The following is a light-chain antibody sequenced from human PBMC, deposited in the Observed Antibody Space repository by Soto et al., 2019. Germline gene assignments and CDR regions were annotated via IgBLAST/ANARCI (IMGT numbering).Light chain of an antibody. CDR3: QQYGSSPT. Sequence: EIVLTQSPGTLSLSPGERATLSCRSSQSVSSSYLAWYQQKPGQAPRLLIYDVSSRATGIPDRFSGSGSGTDFTLTSSGLQPEDFAVYYCQQYGSSPTFGQGTKVEIK. CDR1: QSVSSSY. CDR2: DVS. J-gene: IGKJ1*01. V-gene: IGKV3-20*01.